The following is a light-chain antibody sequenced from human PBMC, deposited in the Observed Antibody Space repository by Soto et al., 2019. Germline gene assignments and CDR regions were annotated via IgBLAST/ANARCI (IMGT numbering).Light chain of an antibody. CDR3: QQYHYVLLT. CDR2: KAS. V-gene: IGKV1-5*03. J-gene: IGKJ4*01. CDR1: QSISTW. Sequence: DIQMTQSPSTLSASVGDRVTITCRASQSISTWLAWYQQEPGKAPKLLIHKASSLQSGVPSRFSRSQSRRHFTLTISRLHPDHLATLYRQQYHYVLLTFSGG.